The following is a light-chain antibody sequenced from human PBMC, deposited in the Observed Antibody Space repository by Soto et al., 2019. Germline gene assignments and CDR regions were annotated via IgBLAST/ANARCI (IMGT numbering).Light chain of an antibody. J-gene: IGKJ3*01. CDR2: GAS. Sequence: EIVLTQSPGTLSLSPGEGATLSCRASQTISNIYLAWYQQKPGQAPRLLIYGASSRATGIPDRFSGSGSGTDFTLTISGLEPEDFAVYYCQSYGRTVFTFGPGTKVDIK. CDR3: QSYGRTVFT. V-gene: IGKV3-20*01. CDR1: QTISNIY.